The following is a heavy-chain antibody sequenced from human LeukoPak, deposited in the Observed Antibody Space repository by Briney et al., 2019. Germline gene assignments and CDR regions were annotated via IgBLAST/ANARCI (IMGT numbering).Heavy chain of an antibody. CDR3: ATGYYSSSAVAANFDY. J-gene: IGHJ4*02. Sequence: SETLSLTCTVSGGSISSSRYYWGWIRLPPGKGLEWIGSIYYSGSTYYNPSLKSRVTISVDTSKNQFSLKLNSVTATDTAVYYCATGYYSSSAVAANFDYWGQGILVTVSS. V-gene: IGHV4-39*01. D-gene: IGHD6-6*01. CDR1: GGSISSSRYY. CDR2: IYYSGST.